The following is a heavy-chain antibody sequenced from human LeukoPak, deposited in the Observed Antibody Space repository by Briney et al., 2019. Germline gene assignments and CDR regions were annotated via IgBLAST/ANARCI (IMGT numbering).Heavy chain of an antibody. J-gene: IGHJ4*02. V-gene: IGHV4-59*01. CDR1: GGSITSYY. D-gene: IGHD6-13*01. CDR2: IFYTGTT. CDR3: ARARWSPCYFDN. Sequence: SETLSLTCAVSGGSITSYYWSWIRQSPGKGLEWIGSIFYTGTTNYNPSLKSRVTISVDTSKNQFSLKLRSVATEDTAAYFCARARWSPCYFDNWGQGTLVTVSS.